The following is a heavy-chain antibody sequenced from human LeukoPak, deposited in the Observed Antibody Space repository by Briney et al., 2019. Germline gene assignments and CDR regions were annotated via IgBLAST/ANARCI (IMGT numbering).Heavy chain of an antibody. V-gene: IGHV3-30-3*01. CDR1: RFTFSSYA. Sequence: GGSLRLSCAASRFTFSSYAMHWVRQAPGKGLEWVAVISYDGSNKYYADSVKGRFTISRDNSKNTLYLQMNSLRAEDTAVYYCARDGSGSYYLTTYYYYGMDVWGQGTTVTVSS. CDR2: ISYDGSNK. CDR3: ARDGSGSYYLTTYYYYGMDV. J-gene: IGHJ6*02. D-gene: IGHD1-26*01.